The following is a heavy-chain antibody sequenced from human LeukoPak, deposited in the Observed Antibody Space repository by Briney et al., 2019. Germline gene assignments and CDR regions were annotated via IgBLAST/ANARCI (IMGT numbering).Heavy chain of an antibody. CDR1: GGSISGYY. CDR2: IYTSGST. D-gene: IGHD2-2*02. J-gene: IGHJ4*02. CDR3: ARDREYQLLYGVFDY. Sequence: PSETLSLTCTVPGGSISGYYWSWIRQPAGKGLEWIGRIYTSGSTNYNPSLKSRVTMSVDTSKNQFSLKLSSVTAADTAVYYCARDREYQLLYGVFDYWGQGTLVTVSS. V-gene: IGHV4-4*07.